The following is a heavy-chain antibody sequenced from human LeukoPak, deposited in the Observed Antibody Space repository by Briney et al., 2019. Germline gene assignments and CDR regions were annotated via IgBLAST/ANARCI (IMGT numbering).Heavy chain of an antibody. J-gene: IGHJ4*02. CDR2: IYSGGST. CDR3: ARGYYDSSGYYLY. Sequence: PGGSLRLSCAASGFTVSSNYMSWVRQAPGKGLEWVSVIYSGGSTYYADSVKGRFTISRDNSKSTLYIQMNSLRAEDTAVYYCARGYYDSSGYYLYWGQGTLSPSPQ. V-gene: IGHV3-53*01. D-gene: IGHD3-22*01. CDR1: GFTVSSNY.